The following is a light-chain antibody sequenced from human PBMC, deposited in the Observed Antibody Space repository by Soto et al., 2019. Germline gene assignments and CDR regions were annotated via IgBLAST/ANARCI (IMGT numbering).Light chain of an antibody. CDR2: EVV. V-gene: IGLV2-8*01. CDR1: KSDIGVYDF. J-gene: IGLJ1*01. Sequence: QSVLTQPPSASGSPGQSVTISCTGTKSDIGVYDFVSWYQHHPGKAPRLIIYEVVQRPSGVPDRFSGSKSGNTASLTVSGLQAADEAAYFCKSYAGSNNYVFGSGTKVTV. CDR3: KSYAGSNNYV.